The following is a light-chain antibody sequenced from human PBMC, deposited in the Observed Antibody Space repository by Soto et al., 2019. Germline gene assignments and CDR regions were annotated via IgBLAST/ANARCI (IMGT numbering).Light chain of an antibody. CDR3: QQYGSSPLT. CDR2: GAS. J-gene: IGKJ4*01. Sequence: EIVLTQSPGTLSLSPGERATLSCRASQSVSSSYLAWYQQKPGQAPRLLIYGASSRATGTPDRFSGSGSGTDGTITISRLEPEDCEVYDGQQYGSSPLTFGGGTKVDI. V-gene: IGKV3-20*01. CDR1: QSVSSSY.